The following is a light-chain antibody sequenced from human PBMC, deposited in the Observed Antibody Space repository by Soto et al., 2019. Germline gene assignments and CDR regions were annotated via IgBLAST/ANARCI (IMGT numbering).Light chain of an antibody. Sequence: QSALTQPPSASGSPGQSVAISCSGTSSDVGGYNYVSWYQQHPGKAPKLMIYDVNKRPSGVPDRFSGSKSGNTASLTVSGLQAEDEADYYCISYAGSNNLGVFGGGTKLTVL. J-gene: IGLJ3*02. CDR1: SSDVGGYNY. CDR3: ISYAGSNNLGV. CDR2: DVN. V-gene: IGLV2-8*01.